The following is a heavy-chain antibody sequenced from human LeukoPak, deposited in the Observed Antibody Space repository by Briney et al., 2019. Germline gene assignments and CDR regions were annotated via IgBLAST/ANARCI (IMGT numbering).Heavy chain of an antibody. V-gene: IGHV3-30*03. J-gene: IGHJ4*02. D-gene: IGHD2-2*01. CDR1: GFTFSSYG. CDR3: AHGTMYQLDS. CDR2: ISYDGSNK. Sequence: GGSLRLSCAASGFTFSSYGMHWVRQAPGKGLEWVAVISYDGSNKYYADSVKGRFTISRDNSKNKLYLQMNSLRADDTAVYYCAHGTMYQLDSWGQGTLVTVSS.